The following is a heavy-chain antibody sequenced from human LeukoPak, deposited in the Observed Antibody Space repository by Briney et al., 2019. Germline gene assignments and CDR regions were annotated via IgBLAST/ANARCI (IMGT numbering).Heavy chain of an antibody. J-gene: IGHJ4*02. V-gene: IGHV3-43*01. CDR1: GFTFDDYT. Sequence: GGSLRPSCAASGFTFDDYTMHWVRQAPGKGLEWVSLISWDGGSTYYADSVKGRFTISRDNSKNSLYLQMNSLRTEDTALYYCAKDNVGDYYGSGSYTYFDYWGQGTLVTVSS. CDR3: AKDNVGDYYGSGSYTYFDY. D-gene: IGHD3-10*01. CDR2: ISWDGGST.